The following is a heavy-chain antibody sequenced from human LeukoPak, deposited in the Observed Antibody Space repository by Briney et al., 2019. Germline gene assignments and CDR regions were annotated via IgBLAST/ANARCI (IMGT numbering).Heavy chain of an antibody. CDR3: ARDTYDSSGYYAHLDY. D-gene: IGHD3-22*01. Sequence: GGSLRLSCAASGFTFSSNWMGWVRQAPGKGLEWVANIKQDGSEKYYVDSVKGRFTIARDNAKNSLYPQMSSLRAEDTAVYYCARDTYDSSGYYAHLDYWGQGTLVTVSS. V-gene: IGHV3-7*01. CDR1: GFTFSSNW. J-gene: IGHJ4*02. CDR2: IKQDGSEK.